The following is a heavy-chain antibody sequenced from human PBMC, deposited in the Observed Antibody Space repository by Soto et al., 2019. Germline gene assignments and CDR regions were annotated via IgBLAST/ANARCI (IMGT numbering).Heavy chain of an antibody. D-gene: IGHD3-3*01. CDR1: GFTFNSYA. CDR3: AKEDDFLSGYSYFDY. J-gene: IGHJ4*02. V-gene: IGHV3-23*01. CDR2: SSGGGGST. Sequence: EVLLLESGGGLVQPGGSLRLSCAASGFTFNSYAMSWVRQAPGKVLEGVSASSGGGGSTYSADSEKGRFTISRENSKNTLSLQMNNLRAEDTAVYYCAKEDDFLSGYSYFDYWGEGTLVTVSS.